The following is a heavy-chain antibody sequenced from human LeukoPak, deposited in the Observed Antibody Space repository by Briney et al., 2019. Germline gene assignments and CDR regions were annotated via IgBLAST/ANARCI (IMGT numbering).Heavy chain of an antibody. CDR2: IYYSGST. CDR1: GGSISSGGYY. CDR3: ARDSRPADYSHPGDGFDI. J-gene: IGHJ3*02. D-gene: IGHD2-15*01. V-gene: IGHV4-31*03. Sequence: SETLSLTCTVSGGSISSGGYYWSWIRQHPGKGLEWIGYIYYSGSTYYNPSLKSRVTISVDTSKNQFSLKLSSVTAADTAVYYCARDSRPADYSHPGDGFDIWGQGTMVTVSS.